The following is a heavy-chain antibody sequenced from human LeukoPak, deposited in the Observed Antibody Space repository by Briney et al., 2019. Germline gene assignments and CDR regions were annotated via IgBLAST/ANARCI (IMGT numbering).Heavy chain of an antibody. Sequence: PSQTLSLTCAVSGGSISSGGYSWSWIRQLPGKGLEWIGYIYHSGSTYYNPSLKSRVTISVDRSKNQFSLKLSSVTAADTAVYYCARGIAVAGTPYYGMDVWGQGTTVTVSS. CDR2: IYHSGST. J-gene: IGHJ6*02. CDR3: ARGIAVAGTPYYGMDV. D-gene: IGHD6-19*01. V-gene: IGHV4-30-2*01. CDR1: GGSISSGGYS.